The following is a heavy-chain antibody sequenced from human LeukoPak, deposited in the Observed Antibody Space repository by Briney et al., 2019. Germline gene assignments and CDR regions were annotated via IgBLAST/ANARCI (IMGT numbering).Heavy chain of an antibody. D-gene: IGHD2-21*02. CDR3: ASRYCGGDCYSNYFDY. J-gene: IGHJ4*02. CDR2: ISSSSGYT. V-gene: IGHV3-11*06. Sequence: PGGSLRLSCAASGFTFSDHYMSWIRQAPGKGLEWVSYISSSSGYTNYADSVKGRFTISRDNAKNSLYLQMNSLRAGDTAVYYCASRYCGGDCYSNYFDYWGQGTLVTVSS. CDR1: GFTFSDHY.